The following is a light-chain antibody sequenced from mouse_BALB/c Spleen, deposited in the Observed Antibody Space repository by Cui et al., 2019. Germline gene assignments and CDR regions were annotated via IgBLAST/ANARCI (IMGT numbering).Light chain of an antibody. CDR1: SRVSY. J-gene: IGKJ2*01. V-gene: IGKV4-59*01. Sequence: QLVLPQSPAIMSASPGEKVTMTCSASSRVSYMHWYQQKSGTSPKRWIDDTSKLASGVPARFSGSGSGTSYSLTISSMEAEDAATYYCQQWSSNPPMYTFGGGTKLEIK. CDR3: QQWSSNPPMYT. CDR2: DTS.